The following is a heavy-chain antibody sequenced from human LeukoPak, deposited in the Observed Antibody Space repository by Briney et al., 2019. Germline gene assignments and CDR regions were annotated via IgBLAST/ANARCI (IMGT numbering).Heavy chain of an antibody. CDR2: IRYDGSNK. CDR3: ARAGGSYGSGSYFKG. CDR1: GFTFSSYG. Sequence: GGSLRLSCAASGFTFSSYGMHWVRQAPGKGLEWVAFIRYDGSNKYYADSVKGRFTISRDNSKNTLYLQMNSLRAEDTAVYYCARAGGSYGSGSYFKGWGQGTLVTVSS. V-gene: IGHV3-30*02. D-gene: IGHD3-10*01. J-gene: IGHJ4*02.